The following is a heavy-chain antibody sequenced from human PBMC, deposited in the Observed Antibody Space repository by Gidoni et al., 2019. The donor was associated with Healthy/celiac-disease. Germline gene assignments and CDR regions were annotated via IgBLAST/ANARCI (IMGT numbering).Heavy chain of an antibody. V-gene: IGHV3-23*01. CDR3: AKGPTLYCSGGSCYYPS. J-gene: IGHJ5*02. Sequence: EVQLLESGGGLVQPGGSLGLSCAASGLTFSSYAMSWVRQAPGKGLELVSAISGSGGSTYYADSVKGRFTISRDNSKNTLYLQMNSLRAEDTAVYYCAKGPTLYCSGGSCYYPSWGQGTLVTVSS. CDR1: GLTFSSYA. CDR2: ISGSGGST. D-gene: IGHD2-15*01.